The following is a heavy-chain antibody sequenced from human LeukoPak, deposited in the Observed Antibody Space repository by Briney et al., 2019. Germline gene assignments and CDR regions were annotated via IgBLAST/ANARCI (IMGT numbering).Heavy chain of an antibody. V-gene: IGHV4-39*07. CDR1: GDSMTSTSHF. Sequence: SETLSLTCTVFGDSMTSTSHFWDWIRQPPGKGLEWIGSIHHGGTTYYTPSLKSRVTISVDTSKNQFSLKLSSVTAADTAVYYCASLKYYDILTGRPGAFDIWGQGTMVTVSS. D-gene: IGHD3-9*01. CDR2: IHHGGTT. CDR3: ASLKYYDILTGRPGAFDI. J-gene: IGHJ3*02.